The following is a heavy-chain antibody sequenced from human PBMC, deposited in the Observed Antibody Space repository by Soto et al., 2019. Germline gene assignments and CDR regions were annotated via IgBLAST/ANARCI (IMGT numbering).Heavy chain of an antibody. D-gene: IGHD2-2*01. Sequence: SETLSLTCSVSGGSIGSSSYYFGWIRQPPGKGLEWIGSLYYTGTTYYNSSLKSRVTISADKSQNQFSLRLSSVTAADTAVYFWGAYCSRTYCYDCFDPWGQGTLVTVSS. CDR2: LYYTGTT. J-gene: IGHJ5*02. V-gene: IGHV4-39*01. CDR3: GAYCSRTYCYDCFDP. CDR1: GGSIGSSSYY.